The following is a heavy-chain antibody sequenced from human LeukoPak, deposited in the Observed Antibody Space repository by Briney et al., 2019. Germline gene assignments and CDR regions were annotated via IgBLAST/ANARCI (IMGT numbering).Heavy chain of an antibody. D-gene: IGHD3-22*01. CDR3: ASRYYYDSSGYYYFHY. Sequence: ASVKVSCKASGYTFTSYGISWVRQAPGQGLEWMGWISAYNGNTNYAQKLQGRVTMTTDTSTSTAYMELSSLRSEDTAVYYCASRYYYDSSGYYYFHYWGQGTLVTVSS. CDR2: ISAYNGNT. V-gene: IGHV1-18*01. CDR1: GYTFTSYG. J-gene: IGHJ4*02.